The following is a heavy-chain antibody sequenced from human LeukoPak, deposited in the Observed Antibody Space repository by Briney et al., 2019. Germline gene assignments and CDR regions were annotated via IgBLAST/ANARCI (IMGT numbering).Heavy chain of an antibody. J-gene: IGHJ4*02. CDR2: IYYSGST. V-gene: IGHV4-59*12. Sequence: PSETLSLTCTVSGGSLSSYYWSWIRQPPGKGLEWIGYIYYSGSTNYNPSLKSRVTISVDTSKNQFSLKLSSVTAADTAVYYCAREVRYCSSTSCYPFFDYWGQGTLVTVSS. CDR1: GGSLSSYY. D-gene: IGHD2-2*01. CDR3: AREVRYCSSTSCYPFFDY.